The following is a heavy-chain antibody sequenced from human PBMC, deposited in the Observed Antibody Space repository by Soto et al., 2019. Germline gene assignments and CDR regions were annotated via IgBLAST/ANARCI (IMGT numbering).Heavy chain of an antibody. CDR1: GGSISSYY. CDR3: ASFVQQWRANDAFDI. Sequence: QVQLQESGPGLVKPSETLSLTCTVSGGSISSYYWSWIRQPPGKGLEWIGYIYYSGSTNYNPSLKSRVTIDVDTSKIQFSQKLGPVTAARTAVYYCASFVQQWRANDAFDIWGQGTMVTVSS. V-gene: IGHV4-59*01. D-gene: IGHD6-19*01. J-gene: IGHJ3*02. CDR2: IYYSGST.